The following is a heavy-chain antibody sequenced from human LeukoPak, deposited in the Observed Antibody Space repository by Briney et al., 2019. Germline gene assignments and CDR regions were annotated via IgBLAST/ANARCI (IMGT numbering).Heavy chain of an antibody. CDR3: AKDISIAAAGIVY. CDR2: ISGDGVST. Sequence: GGSLRLSCVASGLPIADFAMHWGRQAPWKVLEWVSLISGDGVSTFYADSVKGRFTISRDNSKNSLYLQMNSLRTEDTALYYCAKDISIAAAGIVYWGQGTLVTVSS. V-gene: IGHV3-43*02. CDR1: GLPIADFA. D-gene: IGHD6-13*01. J-gene: IGHJ4*02.